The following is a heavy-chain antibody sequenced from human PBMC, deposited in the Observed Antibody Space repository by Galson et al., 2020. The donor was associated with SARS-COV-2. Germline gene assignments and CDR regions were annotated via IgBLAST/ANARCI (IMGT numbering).Heavy chain of an antibody. CDR2: ISGSGGST. J-gene: IGHJ4*02. D-gene: IGHD3-3*02. Sequence: GESLKISCAASGFTFSSYAMSWVRQAPGKGLEWVSAISGSGGSTYYADSVKGRFTISRDNAKNTLYLQMNSLRAEDTAVYYCAKYCIRVGDYFDYWGQGTLVTVSS. CDR3: AKYCIRVGDYFDY. CDR1: GFTFSSYA. V-gene: IGHV3-23*01.